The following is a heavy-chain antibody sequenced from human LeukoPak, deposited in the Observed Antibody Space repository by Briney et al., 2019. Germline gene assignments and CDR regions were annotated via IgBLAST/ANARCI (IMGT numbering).Heavy chain of an antibody. CDR2: IIPILGIA. CDR3: ARESPYYYGSGSYYNDDYGMDV. CDR1: GGTFSSYA. D-gene: IGHD3-10*01. V-gene: IGHV1-69*04. Sequence: ASVKVSCKASGGTFSSYAISWVRQAPGQGLEWMGRIIPILGIANYAQKFQGRVTITADKSTSTAYMELSSLRSEDTAVYYCARESPYYYGSGSYYNDDYGMDVWGQGATVTVSS. J-gene: IGHJ6*02.